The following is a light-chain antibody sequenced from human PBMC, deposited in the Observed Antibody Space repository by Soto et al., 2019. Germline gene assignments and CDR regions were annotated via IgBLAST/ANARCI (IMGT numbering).Light chain of an antibody. CDR2: RAS. CDR1: QSISSW. V-gene: IGKV1-5*03. J-gene: IGKJ2*01. CDR3: RHYNGRSFT. Sequence: IQMTQSPSTLSASVGDRVTITCLSIQSISSWLAWYQQKPGKAPKVLLYRASALESGVPSRFSGSGSGTDFTLTISSLQPDDVGTYYCRHYNGRSFTFGQATKLEIK.